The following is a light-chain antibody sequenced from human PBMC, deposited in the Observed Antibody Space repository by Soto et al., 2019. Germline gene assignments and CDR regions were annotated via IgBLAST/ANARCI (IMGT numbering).Light chain of an antibody. J-gene: IGKJ4*01. V-gene: IGKV3-15*01. CDR2: GAS. CDR3: QQYSNWPLT. CDR1: QSVSSD. Sequence: EIVMTQSPATLSLAPGERATLSCRASQSVSSDLAWYQQKPGQAPGLLIYGASTRATGIPARFSGSGSGTAFALTISSLQSADFAVYYCQQYSNWPLTFGGGTKVEIK.